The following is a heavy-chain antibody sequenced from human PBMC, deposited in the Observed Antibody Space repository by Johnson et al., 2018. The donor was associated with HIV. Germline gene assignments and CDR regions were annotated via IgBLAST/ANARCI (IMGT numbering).Heavy chain of an antibody. J-gene: IGHJ3*02. V-gene: IGHV3-53*02. CDR1: GFTVSSNY. CDR3: ARVQFLPPNAFDI. D-gene: IGHD2/OR15-2a*01. CDR2: IYSGGST. Sequence: EVQLVETGGGLIQPGGSLRLSCAASGFTVSSNYMSWVRQAPGKGLEWVSVIYSGGSTYYADSGKGRFTISRDNSKNTLYLQMTSLRAEDTAVYYCARVQFLPPNAFDIWGQGTMVTVSS.